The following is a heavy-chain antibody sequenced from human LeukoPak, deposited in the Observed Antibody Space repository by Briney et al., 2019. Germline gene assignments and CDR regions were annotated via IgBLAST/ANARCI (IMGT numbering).Heavy chain of an antibody. D-gene: IGHD4-17*01. CDR3: AKSDPKTTVTLTSGDY. J-gene: IGHJ4*02. Sequence: GGSLRLSCAASGFTFRRYGMHWVRQAPGKGLEWVAVISYDGGNKYYADSVKGRFTISRDNSKNTLYLQMNSLRAEDTAVYYCAKSDPKTTVTLTSGDYWGQGTLVTVSS. CDR2: ISYDGGNK. CDR1: GFTFRRYG. V-gene: IGHV3-30*18.